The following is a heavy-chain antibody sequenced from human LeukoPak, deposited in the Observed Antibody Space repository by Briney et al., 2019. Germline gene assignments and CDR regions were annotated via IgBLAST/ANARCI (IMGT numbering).Heavy chain of an antibody. Sequence: SETLSLTCTVSGGSINNYYWSWIRQPPGKGLEWIGYVYYSGSNNYNPSLRSRATTSVDTSKNQFSLKLSSVTAADTAVYYCARGTIGASYYYYMDVWGKGTTVTVSS. CDR3: ARGTIGASYYYYMDV. J-gene: IGHJ6*03. CDR2: VYYSGSN. CDR1: GGSINNYY. V-gene: IGHV4-59*01. D-gene: IGHD1-14*01.